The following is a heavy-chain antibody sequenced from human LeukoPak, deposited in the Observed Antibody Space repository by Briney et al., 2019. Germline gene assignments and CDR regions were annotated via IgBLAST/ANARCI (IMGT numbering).Heavy chain of an antibody. CDR3: ARAGTAMVSLDY. J-gene: IGHJ4*02. D-gene: IGHD5-18*01. Sequence: SETLSLTCTVSGGSISSYYWSWIRQPPGKGLEWIGHIYYSGSTNYNPSLKSRVTISIDTSKNHFSLRLSSVTAADTAVYYCARAGTAMVSLDYWGQGTLVTVSS. CDR2: IYYSGST. CDR1: GGSISSYY. V-gene: IGHV4-59*01.